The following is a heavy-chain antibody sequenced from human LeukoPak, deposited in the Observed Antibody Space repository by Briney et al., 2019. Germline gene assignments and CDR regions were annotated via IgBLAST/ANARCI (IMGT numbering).Heavy chain of an antibody. D-gene: IGHD3-22*01. CDR3: ARGSFSYDSSVLGAFDS. CDR2: LYYSGST. V-gene: IGHV4-59*01. CDR1: GGTISSYY. J-gene: IGHJ3*02. Sequence: PSETLSLTCTGSGGTISSYYWSWLRQPPGKGLEWVGYLYYSGSTNYNPSLKSRVTISVDTSKNQYSLKLSSMTAADAAVYYVARGSFSYDSSVLGAFDSWGQGTMVTVSS.